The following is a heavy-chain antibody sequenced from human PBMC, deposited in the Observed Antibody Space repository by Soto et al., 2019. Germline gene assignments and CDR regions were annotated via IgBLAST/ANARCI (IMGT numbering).Heavy chain of an antibody. Sequence: GSLRLSCAASGFTFSSYWMSWVRQAPGKGLEWVANIKQDGSEKYYVDSAKGRFTISRDNAKNSLYLQMNSLRAEDTAVYYCAREGASIVLMVYATGGMDVWGQGTTVTVS. CDR1: GFTFSSYW. V-gene: IGHV3-7*03. CDR2: IKQDGSEK. CDR3: AREGASIVLMVYATGGMDV. J-gene: IGHJ6*02. D-gene: IGHD2-8*01.